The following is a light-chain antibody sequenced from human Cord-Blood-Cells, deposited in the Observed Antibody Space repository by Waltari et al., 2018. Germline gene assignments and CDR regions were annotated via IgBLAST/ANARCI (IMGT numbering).Light chain of an antibody. Sequence: EIVTTQSPATLSVSPGERANLSCRASQSVSSNLAWYQQKPGQAPRLLIYGASTRATGIPARFSGSGSGTEFTLTISSLQSEDFAVYYCQQYNNWRQTFGQGTKVEIK. V-gene: IGKV3-15*01. J-gene: IGKJ1*01. CDR3: QQYNNWRQT. CDR1: QSVSSN. CDR2: GAS.